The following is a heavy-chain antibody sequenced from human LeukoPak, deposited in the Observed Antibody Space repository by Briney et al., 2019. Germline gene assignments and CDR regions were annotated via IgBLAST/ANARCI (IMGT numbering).Heavy chain of an antibody. Sequence: GGSLRLSCAASGFTFSSYAMSWVRQAPGKGLEWVSAISGSGGSTYYADSVKGRFTISRDNSKNTLYLQMNSLRAEDTAVYYCAKLTYYDFWSGYLPPHMDVWGKGTTVTVSS. CDR2: ISGSGGST. J-gene: IGHJ6*03. D-gene: IGHD3-3*01. V-gene: IGHV3-23*01. CDR1: GFTFSSYA. CDR3: AKLTYYDFWSGYLPPHMDV.